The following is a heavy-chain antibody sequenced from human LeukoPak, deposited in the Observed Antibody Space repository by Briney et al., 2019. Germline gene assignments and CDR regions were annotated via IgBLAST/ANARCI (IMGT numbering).Heavy chain of an antibody. CDR2: IYTSGST. Sequence: SETLSLTCTVSGGSISSYYWSWIRQPAGKGLEWIWRIYTSGSTNYNPSLKSRATMSVDTSKNQFSLKLSSVTAADTAVYYCAREGGPDFDYYDSSGYYDYWGQGTLVSVSS. J-gene: IGHJ4*02. CDR3: AREGGPDFDYYDSSGYYDY. D-gene: IGHD3-22*01. CDR1: GGSISSYY. V-gene: IGHV4-4*07.